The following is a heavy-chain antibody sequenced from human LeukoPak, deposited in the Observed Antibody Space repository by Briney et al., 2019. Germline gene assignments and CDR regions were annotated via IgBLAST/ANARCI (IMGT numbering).Heavy chain of an antibody. V-gene: IGHV3-74*01. D-gene: IGHD2-2*01. J-gene: IGHJ1*01. CDR1: GFTFSNYW. CDR3: ARILYCTSISCYSS. Sequence: GGSLRLSCAASGFTFSNYWMHWVRQAPGKGLVWVSRIDPDGSNTTYADSVKGRFTISRDNAKNTLYLQMNSLRAEDTAVYYCARILYCTSISCYSSWGQGTLATVSS. CDR2: IDPDGSNT.